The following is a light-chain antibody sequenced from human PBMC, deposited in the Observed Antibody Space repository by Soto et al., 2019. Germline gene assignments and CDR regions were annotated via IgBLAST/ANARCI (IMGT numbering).Light chain of an antibody. CDR1: QSISSRS. CDR3: HQYGNSPFT. V-gene: IGKV3-20*01. CDR2: GTS. Sequence: EIVLTQSPGTLFLSPGERATLSCRASQSISSRSLAWYQQKPGQAPRLVIFGTSSRAIGIPDRFSASGSATDFTLTISRLEPEDFAVYYCHQYGNSPFTFGPGTKVDIK. J-gene: IGKJ3*01.